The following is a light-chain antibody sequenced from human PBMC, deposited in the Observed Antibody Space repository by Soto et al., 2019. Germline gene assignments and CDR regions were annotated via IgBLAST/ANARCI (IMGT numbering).Light chain of an antibody. CDR3: QQYHTLSHT. CDR2: RAS. Sequence: DIPMTQSPSTLSASVGDRVTITCRASQSISNWLAWYQQKPGKAPKLLIYRASGLETGVPSRFSGSGSGTDFTLTISSLQPDDFATYYCQQYHTLSHTFGQGTKLEIK. CDR1: QSISNW. J-gene: IGKJ2*01. V-gene: IGKV1-5*03.